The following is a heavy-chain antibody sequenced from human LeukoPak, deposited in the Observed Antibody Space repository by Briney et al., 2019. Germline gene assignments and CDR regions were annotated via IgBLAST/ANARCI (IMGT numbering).Heavy chain of an antibody. J-gene: IGHJ4*02. CDR2: TFGRGGIP. V-gene: IGHV3-23*01. CDR3: WNTTVGYSSVQKPVWAVDY. D-gene: IGHD5-18*01. CDR1: GFTFGSHA. Sequence: GGSLRLSCEAPGFTFGSHAMYGGPQAPGKGLEWVGATFGRGGIPHYADSVKGRFTISRDNSPHTVYLQITSLRAEETPLYICWNTTVGYSSVQKPVWAVDYWGQGTPVTVSS.